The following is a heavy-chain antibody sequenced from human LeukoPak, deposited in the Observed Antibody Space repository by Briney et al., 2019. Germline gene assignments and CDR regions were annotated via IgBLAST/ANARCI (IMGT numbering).Heavy chain of an antibody. CDR1: GFTFNKAW. CDR3: TTSGNPSLIDM. J-gene: IGHJ3*02. Sequence: GGSLRLSCAASGFTFNKAWMNWVRQAPGKGLEWVGRIKSKTDGGTTEYAAPVKGRFTISRDDSKNTLYLQVNSLKTEDTAVYYCTTSGNPSLIDMWGQGTMVTVSS. D-gene: IGHD1-26*01. V-gene: IGHV3-15*07. CDR2: IKSKTDGGTT.